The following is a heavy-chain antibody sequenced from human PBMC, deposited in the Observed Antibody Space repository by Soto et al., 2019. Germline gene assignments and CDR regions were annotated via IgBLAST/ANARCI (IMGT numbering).Heavy chain of an antibody. D-gene: IGHD2-21*02. J-gene: IGHJ4*02. Sequence: QVQLVQSGSEVEKPGASVKVSCKASGYSFTDYGIHWVRQARGQGLEWMGMINTVNGDTNRPQRFRDRVTLTRDTSTSTVYMELGSLRSDDTAMYYCVREMYGGDWNYWGQGTLVIVST. CDR2: INTVNGDT. CDR3: VREMYGGDWNY. CDR1: GYSFTDYG. V-gene: IGHV1-46*01.